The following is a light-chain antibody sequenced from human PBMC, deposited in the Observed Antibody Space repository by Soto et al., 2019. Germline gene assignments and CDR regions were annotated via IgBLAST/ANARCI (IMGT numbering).Light chain of an antibody. J-gene: IGKJ2*01. CDR3: QQYGSSPYT. V-gene: IGKV3-20*01. CDR2: DAS. Sequence: EIVLTQSPCTLSLSPGERATLSCRASQSVTDNYLAWYQQKPGQSPRLLIYDASSRATGISDRFSGSGSGTDFTLAISRLEPEDFAVYYCQQYGSSPYTFGQGTKLEIK. CDR1: QSVTDNY.